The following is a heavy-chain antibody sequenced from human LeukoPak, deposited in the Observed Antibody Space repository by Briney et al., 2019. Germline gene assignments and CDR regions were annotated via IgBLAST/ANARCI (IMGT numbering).Heavy chain of an antibody. J-gene: IGHJ4*02. CDR3: ASYGDYTDY. V-gene: IGHV3-66*01. D-gene: IGHD4-17*01. CDR2: IYSGGST. CDR1: RFTVSKNY. Sequence: GGSLPLSRPASRFTVSKNYMSWVRQPPGRGMGWVSVIYSGGSTYYADSVKGRFTISRDNSKNTLYLQMNSLRAEDTAVYYCASYGDYTDYWGQGTLVTVSS.